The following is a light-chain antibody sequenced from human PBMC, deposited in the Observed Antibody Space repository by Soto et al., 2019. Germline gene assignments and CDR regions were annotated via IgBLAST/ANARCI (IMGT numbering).Light chain of an antibody. J-gene: IGKJ3*01. V-gene: IGKV1-5*03. CDR3: QHDHTYSGT. Sequence: DIQMTQYPSTLSASVGDRVTITCRASQSINTWLAWYQQKPGKAPKLLLYRASTLESRVPSRFSGCGSGTEFTLTIISLQPDDSSTYCGQHDHTYSGTFVPRTQTDI. CDR2: RAS. CDR1: QSINTW.